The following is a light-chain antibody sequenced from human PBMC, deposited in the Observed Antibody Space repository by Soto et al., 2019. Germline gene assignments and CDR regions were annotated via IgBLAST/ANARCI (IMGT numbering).Light chain of an antibody. CDR2: EGS. CDR1: SSDVGSYNL. J-gene: IGLJ1*01. Sequence: QSVLTQPASVSGSPGQSITISRTGTSSDVGSYNLVSWYQQHPGKAPKLMIYEGSKRPSGVSNRFSGSKSGNTASLTISGLQAEDEADYYCSSYTTSSSYVFGTGTKVTVL. V-gene: IGLV2-14*02. CDR3: SSYTTSSSYV.